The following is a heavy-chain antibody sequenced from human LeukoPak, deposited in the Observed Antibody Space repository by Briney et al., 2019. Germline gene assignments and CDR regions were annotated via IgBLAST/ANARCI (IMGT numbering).Heavy chain of an antibody. CDR2: INPNSGGT. D-gene: IGHD2-2*01. CDR1: GYTFTGYY. J-gene: IGHJ6*03. V-gene: IGHV1-2*02. Sequence: ASVKVSCKASGYTFTGYYMHWVRRAPGQGLEWMGWINPNSGGTNYAQKFQGRVTMTRDTSISTAYMELSRLRSDDTAVYCCARDRTIVVVPAATHYYYYYMDVWGKGTTVTVSS. CDR3: ARDRTIVVVPAATHYYYYYMDV.